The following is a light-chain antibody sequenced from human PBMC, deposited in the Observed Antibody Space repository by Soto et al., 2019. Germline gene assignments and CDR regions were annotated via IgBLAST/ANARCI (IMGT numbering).Light chain of an antibody. CDR3: SSDASSNNLV. V-gene: IGLV2-8*01. CDR1: SSDVGGYNY. Sequence: QSALTQPPSASGSPGQSVTISCTGTSSDVGGYNYVSWYQQHPGKAPKLMIYEVSKRPSGVPDRFSGSKSGNTASLTVSGLEAEDEADDYCSSDASSNNLVFGGGTQLTVL. J-gene: IGLJ2*01. CDR2: EVS.